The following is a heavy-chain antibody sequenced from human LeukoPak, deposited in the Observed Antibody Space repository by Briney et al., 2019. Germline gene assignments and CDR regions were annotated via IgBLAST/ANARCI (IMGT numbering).Heavy chain of an antibody. CDR1: GFTFSSYS. J-gene: IGHJ4*02. CDR3: ARAKLDSSGYSFDY. D-gene: IGHD3-22*01. CDR2: IWYDGSNK. V-gene: IGHV3-33*08. Sequence: PGGSLRLSCAASGFTFSSYSMNWVRQAPGKGLEWVAVIWYDGSNKYYVDSVKGRFTISRDNSKNTLYLQMNSLRGEDTAVYYCARAKLDSSGYSFDYWGQGTLVTVSS.